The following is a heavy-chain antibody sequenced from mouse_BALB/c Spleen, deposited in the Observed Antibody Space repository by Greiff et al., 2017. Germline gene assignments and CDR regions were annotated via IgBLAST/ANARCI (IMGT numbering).Heavy chain of an antibody. J-gene: IGHJ4*01. V-gene: IGHV14-3*02. D-gene: IGHD2-3*01. CDR1: GFNIKDTY. CDR3: ARYDGYYGYAMDY. Sequence: VQLKESGAELVKPGASVKLSCTASGFNIKDTYMHWVKQRPEQGLEWIGRIDPANGNTKYDPKFQGKATITADTSSNTAYLQLSSLTSEDTAVYYCARYDGYYGYAMDYWGQGTSVTVSS. CDR2: IDPANGNT.